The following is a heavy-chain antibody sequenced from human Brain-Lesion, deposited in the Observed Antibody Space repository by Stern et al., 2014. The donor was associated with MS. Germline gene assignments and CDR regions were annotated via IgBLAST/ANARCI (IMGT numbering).Heavy chain of an antibody. J-gene: IGHJ4*02. V-gene: IGHV3-30*18. CDR2: ISYDGSDT. D-gene: IGHD3-10*01. CDR3: VKRGITEVRGVRLGDY. CDR1: GFTFSSYG. Sequence: VQLVESVGGVVQPGRSLRLTCTVSGFTFSSYGLHWVRQAPGKGLEWVSVISYDGSDTYYAESVKGRFTISRDNSKNTLYLEMRSPRPEDTAVYYCVKRGITEVRGVRLGDYWGPGTLVIVSS.